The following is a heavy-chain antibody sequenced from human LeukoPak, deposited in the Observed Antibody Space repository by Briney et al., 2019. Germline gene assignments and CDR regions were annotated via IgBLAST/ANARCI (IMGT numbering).Heavy chain of an antibody. CDR1: GFTFNDYS. CDR3: ARESRPEGRLIDIDL. Sequence: GGSLRLSCAASGFTFNDYSMNWVRQAPGKGLEWVSYISSSSSTRYNVDSVKGRITISRDNAENSLFLEMDSLRVEDTAFYYCARESRPEGRLIDIDLWGQGTLVTVSS. D-gene: IGHD2-15*01. CDR2: ISSSSSTR. J-gene: IGHJ5*02. V-gene: IGHV3-48*04.